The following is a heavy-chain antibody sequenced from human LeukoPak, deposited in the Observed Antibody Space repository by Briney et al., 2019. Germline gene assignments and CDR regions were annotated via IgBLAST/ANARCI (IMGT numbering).Heavy chain of an antibody. V-gene: IGHV1-2*02. J-gene: IGHJ4*02. CDR1: GYTFTGYY. CDR3: ASPSSDFWSGYYTFGY. CDR2: INPNSGGT. D-gene: IGHD3-3*01. Sequence: ASVKVSCKAPGYTFTGYYMHWVRQAPGQGLEWMGWINPNSGGTNYAQKFQGRVTMTRDTSISTAYMELSRLRSDDTAVYYCASPSSDFWSGYYTFGYWGQGTLVTVSS.